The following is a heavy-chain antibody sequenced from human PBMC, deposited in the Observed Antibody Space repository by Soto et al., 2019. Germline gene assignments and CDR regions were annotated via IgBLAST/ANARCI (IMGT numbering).Heavy chain of an antibody. CDR1: GGSISTNSHF. V-gene: IGHV4-39*01. D-gene: IGHD2-15*01. J-gene: IGHJ4*02. Sequence: QLQLQESGPGLVKPSETLSLTCTVSGGSISTNSHFWSWLRQPPGQVLEWIGNVSYSGRNSYSPSLESRVTISADTSKNQFSLRLTSVTAADTAVYFCARRESYGGFDYWGQGTLVTVSS. CDR2: VSYSGRN. CDR3: ARRESYGGFDY.